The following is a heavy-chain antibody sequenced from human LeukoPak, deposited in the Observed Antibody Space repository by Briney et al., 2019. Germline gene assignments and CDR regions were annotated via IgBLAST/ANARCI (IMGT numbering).Heavy chain of an antibody. D-gene: IGHD6-13*01. CDR1: GASIGSFY. V-gene: IGHV4-4*07. Sequence: SETLSLTCTVSGASIGSFYWSWIRQPPGKGLEWIGRLYNGGDTNSSPSLRSRVTIPVDTSKNQFSLKLNSVTAADTAVYYCARGVEASGVGFYAFDIWGQGTVVTVSS. CDR2: LYNGGDT. CDR3: ARGVEASGVGFYAFDI. J-gene: IGHJ3*02.